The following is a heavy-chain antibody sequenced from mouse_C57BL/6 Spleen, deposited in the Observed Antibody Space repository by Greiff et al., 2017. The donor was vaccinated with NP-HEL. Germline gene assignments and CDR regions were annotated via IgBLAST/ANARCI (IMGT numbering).Heavy chain of an antibody. CDR2: ISDGGSYT. J-gene: IGHJ1*03. V-gene: IGHV5-4*01. D-gene: IGHD1-1*01. CDR1: GFTFSSYA. CDR3: AREGGSSYWYFDV. Sequence: EVQRVESGGGLVKPGGSLKLSCAASGFTFSSYAMSWVRQTPEKRLEWVATISDGGSYTYYPDNVKGRFTISRDNAKNNLYLQMSHLKSEDTAMYYCAREGGSSYWYFDVWGTGTTVTVSS.